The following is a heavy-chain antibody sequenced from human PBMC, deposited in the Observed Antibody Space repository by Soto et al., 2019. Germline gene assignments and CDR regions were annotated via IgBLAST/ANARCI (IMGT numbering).Heavy chain of an antibody. CDR3: ARIGGGSYYWYFDL. D-gene: IGHD1-26*01. V-gene: IGHV4-34*01. CDR1: GGSFSGYY. Sequence: SETLSLTCAVYGGSFSGYYWSWIRQPPGKGLEWIGEINHSGSTNYNPSLKSRVTISVDTSKNQFSLKLSSVTAADTAVYYCARIGGGSYYWYFDLWGRGTLVTVSS. J-gene: IGHJ2*01. CDR2: INHSGST.